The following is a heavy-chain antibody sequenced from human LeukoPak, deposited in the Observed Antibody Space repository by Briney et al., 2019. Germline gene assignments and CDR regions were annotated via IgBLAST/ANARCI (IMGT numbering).Heavy chain of an antibody. V-gene: IGHV3-23*01. D-gene: IGHD3-22*01. CDR2: ISDNGGRT. CDR3: AKDFHASSGYYLDY. CDR1: GFTFSGYA. J-gene: IGHJ4*02. Sequence: GGSLRLSCAASGFTFSGYAMSWVRQAPGKGLEWVSTISDNGGRTYYADSVKGRFTISRDNSKNTLYLQMNSLRAEDTAVYYCAKDFHASSGYYLDYWGQGTLVTVSS.